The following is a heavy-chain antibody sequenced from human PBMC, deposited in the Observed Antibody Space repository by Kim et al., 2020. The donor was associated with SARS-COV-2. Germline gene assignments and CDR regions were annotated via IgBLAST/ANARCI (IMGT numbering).Heavy chain of an antibody. J-gene: IGHJ4*02. CDR3: ARENYYAISGDFDY. D-gene: IGHD3-22*01. CDR2: ISAYNGNT. V-gene: IGHV1-18*01. Sequence: ASVKVSCKASGYTFTSYGISWVRQAPGQGLEWMGWISAYNGNTNYAQKLQGRVTMTTDISTSTAYMELRSLISDDTAVYYCARENYYAISGDFDYWGQGTLVAVSS. CDR1: GYTFTSYG.